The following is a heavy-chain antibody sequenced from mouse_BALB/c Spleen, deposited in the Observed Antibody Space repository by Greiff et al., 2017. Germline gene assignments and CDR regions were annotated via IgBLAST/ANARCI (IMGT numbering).Heavy chain of an antibody. CDR2: ISYSGST. V-gene: IGHV3-2*02. D-gene: IGHD2-14*01. Sequence: EVKLQESGPGLVKPSQSLSLTCTVTGYSITSDYAWNWIRQFPGNKLEWMGYISYSGSTSYNPSLKSRISITRDTSKNQFFLQLNSVTTEDTATYYCARERYDEAMDYWGQGTSVTVSS. CDR3: ARERYDEAMDY. CDR1: GYSITSDYA. J-gene: IGHJ4*01.